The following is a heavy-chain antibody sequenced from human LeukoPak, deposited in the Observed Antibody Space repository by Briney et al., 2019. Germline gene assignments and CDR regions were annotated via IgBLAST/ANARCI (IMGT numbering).Heavy chain of an antibody. D-gene: IGHD3-10*01. V-gene: IGHV1-69*06. J-gene: IGHJ5*02. CDR2: IIPIFGTA. CDR3: ARAELLWFGELKYNWFDP. CDR1: GGTFSSYA. Sequence: GASVKVSCKASGGTFSSYAISWVRQAPGQGLEWMGGIIPIFGTANYAQKFQGRVTITADKSTSTAYMELSSLRSEDTAMYYCARAELLWFGELKYNWFDPWGQGTLVTVSS.